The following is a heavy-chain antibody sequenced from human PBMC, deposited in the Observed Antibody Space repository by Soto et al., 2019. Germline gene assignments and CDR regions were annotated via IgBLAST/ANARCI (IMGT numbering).Heavy chain of an antibody. J-gene: IGHJ4*02. CDR2: INAGNGNT. Sequence: ASVKVSCKASGYTFTSYAMHWVRQAPGQRLEWMGWINAGNGNTKYSQKFQGRVTITRDTSASTAYMELSSLRSEDTAVYYCARDGGRHFGSSWYGGAHFDYWGQGTLVTVSS. D-gene: IGHD6-13*01. V-gene: IGHV1-3*01. CDR1: GYTFTSYA. CDR3: ARDGGRHFGSSWYGGAHFDY.